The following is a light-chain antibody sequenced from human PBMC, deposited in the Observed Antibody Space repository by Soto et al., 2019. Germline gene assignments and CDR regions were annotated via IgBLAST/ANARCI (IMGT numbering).Light chain of an antibody. J-gene: IGKJ4*01. CDR2: WAS. Sequence: DIVMSQSPDSLAVSLGERATIKCKSSQSLYHTSNKRKYLAWYQQKPGHRPRLLISWASTRESGVPDRFSAGGSGTEFTLTITNLQADDVATYYCHQYFSAPQAFGGGTKVEI. CDR3: HQYFSAPQA. V-gene: IGKV4-1*01. CDR1: QSLYHTSNKRKY.